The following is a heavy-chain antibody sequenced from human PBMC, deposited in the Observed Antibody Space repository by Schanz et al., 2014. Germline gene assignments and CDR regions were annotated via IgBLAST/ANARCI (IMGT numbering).Heavy chain of an antibody. CDR1: GFIFGSSV. V-gene: IGHV3-74*02. Sequence: EVQLLESGGGLVQPGGSLRLSCAASGFIFGSSVMPWVRQAPGKGLVWVARINSVGSNTDYADSVTGRFTISRDNAKNTLYLQMNTLRAEDTAVYYCARKMKLGVYGGKGHDALDIWGQGTMVTVSS. J-gene: IGHJ3*02. CDR2: INSVGSNT. D-gene: IGHD4-17*01. CDR3: ARKMKLGVYGGKGHDALDI.